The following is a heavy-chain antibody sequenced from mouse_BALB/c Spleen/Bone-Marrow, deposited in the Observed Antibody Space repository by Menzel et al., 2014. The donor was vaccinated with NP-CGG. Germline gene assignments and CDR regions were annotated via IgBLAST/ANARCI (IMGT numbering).Heavy chain of an antibody. V-gene: IGHV1-69*02. D-gene: IGHD1-1*01. CDR2: IDPSDSYT. CDR3: ARRECCGSRCHNFDY. J-gene: IGHJ2*01. CDR1: GYTFTSYW. Sequence: QVQLQQSGAELVKPGASVKLSCKASGYTFTSYWMHWVKQRPGQGLEWIGEIDPSDSYTNYNQKFKGKATLTVDKSSSPAYMQLSSLTSEDSAVYYYARRECCGSRCHNFDYWGQGTTLTVSS.